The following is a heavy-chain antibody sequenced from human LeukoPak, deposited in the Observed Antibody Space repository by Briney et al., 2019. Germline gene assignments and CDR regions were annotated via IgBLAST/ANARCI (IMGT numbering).Heavy chain of an antibody. D-gene: IGHD4-17*01. CDR1: GYIFTGYY. J-gene: IGHJ6*03. V-gene: IGHV1-2*02. CDR3: ARDKNYGDYIGYYYYYYMDV. Sequence: GSVKVSCKASGYIFTGYYLQWVRQAPGQGLEWIGWINPNTGVTNYAQKFQGRVTMTRDMSTSTVYMELSSLRSEDTAVYYCARDKNYGDYIGYYYYYYMDVWGKGTTVTVSS. CDR2: INPNTGVT.